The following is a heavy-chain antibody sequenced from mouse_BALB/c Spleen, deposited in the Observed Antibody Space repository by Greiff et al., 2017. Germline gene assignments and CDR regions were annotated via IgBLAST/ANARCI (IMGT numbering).Heavy chain of an antibody. J-gene: IGHJ2*01. D-gene: IGHD2-4*01. CDR3: ARRGLRQGVSLYYFDY. CDR1: GYTFTDYW. Sequence: VQLQQPGAELVMPGASVKMSCKASGYTFTDYWMHWVKQRPGQGLEWIGAIDTSDSYTSYNQKFKGKATLTVDESSSTAYMQLSSLTSEDSAVYYCARRGLRQGVSLYYFDYWGQGTTLTVSS. V-gene: IGHV1-69*01. CDR2: IDTSDSYT.